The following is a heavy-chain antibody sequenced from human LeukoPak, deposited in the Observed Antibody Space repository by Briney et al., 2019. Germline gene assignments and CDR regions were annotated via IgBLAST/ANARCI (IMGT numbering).Heavy chain of an antibody. V-gene: IGHV3-69-1*01. CDR2: ITSTTSQM. J-gene: IGHJ3*01. D-gene: IGHD1-26*01. CDR3: ARERYSRKDNDALDL. CDR1: GFTFSDHY. Sequence: PGGSLRLSCAASGFTFSDHYMHWARQAPGKGLEWVSYITSTTSQMYYTDSVKGRFTISRDNSKNSVYLQMNSLRAEDTAVYYCARERYSRKDNDALDLWGQGTMVTVSA.